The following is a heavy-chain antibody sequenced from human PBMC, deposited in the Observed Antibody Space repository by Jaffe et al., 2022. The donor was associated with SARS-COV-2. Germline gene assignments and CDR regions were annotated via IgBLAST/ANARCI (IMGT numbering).Heavy chain of an antibody. Sequence: EVQLVESGGGLLQPGGSLRLSCAASGFTFRSYGLSWVRQAPGKGLEWVSSLRGSDGSTYYAESVKGRCTISRDSSKNTLYLQLNSLRVEDTAVYYCAKGISGSYFGQWGQGTLVTVSS. CDR2: LRGSDGST. D-gene: IGHD3-10*01. V-gene: IGHV3-23*04. CDR1: GFTFRSYG. CDR3: AKGISGSYFGQ. J-gene: IGHJ4*02.